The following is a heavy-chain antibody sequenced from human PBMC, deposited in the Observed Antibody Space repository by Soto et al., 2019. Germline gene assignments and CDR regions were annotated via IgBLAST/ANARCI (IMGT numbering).Heavy chain of an antibody. CDR2: IYHSGNT. Sequence: QVQLQESGPGLVKPSETLSLTCTVSGDSISNYYWSWIRQAPGKGLEWSGFIYHSGNTNYNPSLKIRVTMSIDTSKSQVSLKLNSVTAADTAVYYCARDQGIASSGPFDYWGPGTLVTVSS. CDR3: ARDQGIASSGPFDY. CDR1: GDSISNYY. D-gene: IGHD6-13*01. V-gene: IGHV4-59*01. J-gene: IGHJ4*02.